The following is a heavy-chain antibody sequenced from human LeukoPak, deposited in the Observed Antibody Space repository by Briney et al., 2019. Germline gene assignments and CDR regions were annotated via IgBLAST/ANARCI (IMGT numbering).Heavy chain of an antibody. D-gene: IGHD3-22*01. Sequence: SETLSLTCTVSGYSISTGYFWGWIRQTPGKGLEWIGSIYHSGTTYYNPSLKSRVTISVDTSENQFSLKLNSVTAADTAVYYCARLAEDYYDSSETNKPFDYWGQGTLVTVSS. CDR3: ARLAEDYYDSSETNKPFDY. J-gene: IGHJ4*02. CDR2: IYHSGTT. V-gene: IGHV4-38-2*02. CDR1: GYSISTGYF.